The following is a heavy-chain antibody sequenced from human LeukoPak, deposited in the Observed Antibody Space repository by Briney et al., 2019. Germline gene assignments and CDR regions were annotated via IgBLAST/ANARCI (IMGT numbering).Heavy chain of an antibody. CDR3: AREAIVVVPAAIHRYYYYYMDV. V-gene: IGHV3-11*01. D-gene: IGHD2-2*02. Sequence: GSLRLSCAASGFTFSDYYMSWIRQAPGRGLEWVSYISSSGSTIYYADSVKGRFTISRDNAKNSLYLQMNSLRAEDTAVYYCAREAIVVVPAAIHRYYYYYMDVWGKGTTVTASS. J-gene: IGHJ6*03. CDR1: GFTFSDYY. CDR2: ISSSGSTI.